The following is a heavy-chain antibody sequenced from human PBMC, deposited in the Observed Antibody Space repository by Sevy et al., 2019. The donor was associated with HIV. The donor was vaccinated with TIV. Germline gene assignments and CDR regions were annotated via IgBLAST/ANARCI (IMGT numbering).Heavy chain of an antibody. J-gene: IGHJ6*02. V-gene: IGHV3-66*01. CDR1: EFSVTDNY. CDR2: IYSGGST. Sequence: GGSLRLSFAASEFSVTDNYMSWVRQAPGKGLEWVSTIYSGGSTFYADTVKGRFNISRDKSKNTLYLHMNSLRVEDTAVYYCARDRYYDASGYYYYYYGLDVWGQGTTVTVSS. CDR3: ARDRYYDASGYYYYYYGLDV. D-gene: IGHD3-22*01.